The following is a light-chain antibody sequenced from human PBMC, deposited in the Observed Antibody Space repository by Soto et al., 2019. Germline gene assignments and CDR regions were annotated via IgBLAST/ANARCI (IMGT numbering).Light chain of an antibody. CDR1: SSNIGGNS. J-gene: IGLJ2*01. CDR2: DDD. CDR3: SSYTSSSTLLV. Sequence: QSVMTQPPSVSVAPGQRVTISCSGSSSNIGGNSVSWYQQLPGTAPKLLIYDDDKRPSGIPDRFSGSKSGTSATLGITGFQTGDEADYYCSSYTSSSTLLVFGGGTKVTVL. V-gene: IGLV1-51*01.